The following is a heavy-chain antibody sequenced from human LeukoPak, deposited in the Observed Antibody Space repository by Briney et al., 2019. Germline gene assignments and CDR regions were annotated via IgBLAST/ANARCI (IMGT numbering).Heavy chain of an antibody. CDR2: IIRIFGAT. V-gene: IGHV1-69*13. CDR1: GGTFIRYA. CDR3: ASAPAYYYDSSGYLDY. Sequence: SVKVSCKASGGTFIRYAISWVRQAPGQRLEWMGGIIRIFGATNYAQKFQGRVTITADESTSTAYMELSSLRSEDTAVYYCASAPAYYYDSSGYLDYWGQGTLVTVSS. J-gene: IGHJ4*02. D-gene: IGHD3-22*01.